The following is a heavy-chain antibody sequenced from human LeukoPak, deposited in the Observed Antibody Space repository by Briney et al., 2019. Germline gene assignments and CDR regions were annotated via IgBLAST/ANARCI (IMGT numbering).Heavy chain of an antibody. CDR3: ARRRAVAGGYFDS. CDR2: FYYSGST. Sequence: PSETLSLTCTVSGGSISSYYWSWIRQPPGKGLEWIGYFYYSGSTNYNPSLKSRVTISVDTSNNRFSLNLTSVTAADTAVYYCARRRAVAGGYFDSWGQGTLVTVSP. CDR1: GGSISSYY. J-gene: IGHJ4*02. D-gene: IGHD6-19*01. V-gene: IGHV4-59*08.